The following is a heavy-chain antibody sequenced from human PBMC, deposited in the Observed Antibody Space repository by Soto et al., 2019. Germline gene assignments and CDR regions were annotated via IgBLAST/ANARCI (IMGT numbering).Heavy chain of an antibody. CDR1: GYSSSSGYS. V-gene: IGHV4-38-2*01. CDR3: ARRKTTTWYVGY. D-gene: IGHD6-13*01. CDR2: IHQSGST. J-gene: IGHJ4*02. Sequence: PSETLSLTCAVSGYSSSSGYSWGCIRQPPGKGLEWIGSIHQSGSTYYNPSLKSRVTISVDTSKNQFSLKLSSVTAADTAVYYCARRKTTTWYVGYWGQGALVTVSS.